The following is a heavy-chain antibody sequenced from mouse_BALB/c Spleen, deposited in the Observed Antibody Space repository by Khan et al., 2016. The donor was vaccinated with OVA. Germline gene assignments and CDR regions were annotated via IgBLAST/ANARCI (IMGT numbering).Heavy chain of an antibody. CDR1: GYTFTSYT. D-gene: IGHD2-14*01. V-gene: IGHV1-4*01. J-gene: IGHJ3*01. CDR2: INPSNGYT. Sequence: VQLQQSGAELARPGASVKMSCKASGYTFTSYTIHWIKKRPGQGLEWIGYINPSNGYTNYNQKFKDKATLTTDKSSTTAYLQLSSLTSDDSAVYNCGRDRAYHRNDGWFAYWGQGTMVTVSA. CDR3: GRDRAYHRNDGWFAY.